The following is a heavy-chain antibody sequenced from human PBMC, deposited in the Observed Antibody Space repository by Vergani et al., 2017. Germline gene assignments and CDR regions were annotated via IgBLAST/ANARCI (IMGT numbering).Heavy chain of an antibody. D-gene: IGHD2-2*01. J-gene: IGHJ5*02. CDR2: INAGNGNT. Sequence: QVQLVQSGAEVKKPGASVKVSCKASGYTFTSYAMHWVRQAPGQRLEWMGWINAGNGNTKYSQKFQGRVTITRDTSASTAYMGLSSLRSEDTAVYYCAIDNRLYCSSTSCYGSPLSNWFDPWGQGTLVTVSS. V-gene: IGHV1-3*01. CDR3: AIDNRLYCSSTSCYGSPLSNWFDP. CDR1: GYTFTSYA.